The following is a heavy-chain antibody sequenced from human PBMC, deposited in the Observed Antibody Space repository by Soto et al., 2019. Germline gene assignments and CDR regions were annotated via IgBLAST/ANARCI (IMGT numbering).Heavy chain of an antibody. J-gene: IGHJ5*02. D-gene: IGHD6-13*01. V-gene: IGHV4-34*01. CDR1: GGSFSGYY. CDR2: INHSGST. CDR3: ARGKAAAGTETNWFDP. Sequence: PSETLSLTCAVYGGSFSGYYWSWIRQPPGKGLEWIGEINHSGSTNYNPSLKSRVTISVDTSKNQFSLKLSSVTAADTAVYYCARGKAAAGTETNWFDPWGQGTLVTVS.